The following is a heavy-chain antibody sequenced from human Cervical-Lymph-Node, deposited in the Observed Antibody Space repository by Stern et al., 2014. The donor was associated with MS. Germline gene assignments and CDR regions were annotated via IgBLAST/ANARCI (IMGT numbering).Heavy chain of an antibody. CDR2: IRFDGSNK. CDR3: VRDPYGYFDY. J-gene: IGHJ4*02. V-gene: IGHV3-33*01. D-gene: IGHD3-10*01. CDR1: GFTFSSYD. Sequence: VQLVESGGGVVQPGRSLRLSCAASGFTFSSYDIHWVRQAPGKGLGWVAVIRFDGSNKFYAESVKGRFTISRDNSKNTLYLQMNSLRDADTAVYYCVRDPYGYFDYWGRGTLVTVST.